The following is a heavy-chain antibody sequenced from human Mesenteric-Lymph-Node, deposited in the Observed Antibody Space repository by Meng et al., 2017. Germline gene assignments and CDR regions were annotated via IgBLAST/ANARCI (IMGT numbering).Heavy chain of an antibody. CDR1: GYTFTGYY. J-gene: IGHJ4*02. D-gene: IGHD2-21*01. CDR2: INPNSGGT. CDR3: VSFARLSAGYYFDY. V-gene: IGHV1-2*06. Sequence: QVQLLQSGAVVKTPGASVKVSIKASGYTFTGYYMHWVRQAPGQGLEWMGRINPNSGGTNYAQKFQGRVTMTRDTSISTAYMELSRLRSDDTAVYYCVSFARLSAGYYFDYWGQGTLVTVSS.